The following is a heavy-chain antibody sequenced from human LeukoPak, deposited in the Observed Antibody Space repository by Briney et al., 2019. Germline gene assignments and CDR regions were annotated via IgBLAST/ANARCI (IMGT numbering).Heavy chain of an antibody. V-gene: IGHV4-4*07. J-gene: IGHJ3*02. Sequence: SETLSLTCTVSGGSISSYYWSWIRQPAGKGLEWIGHIYTSGSTNYNPSLKSRVTMSVDTSRNQFSLKLSSVTAADTAVYYCARSPVDTAMRDAFDIWGQGTMVTVSS. CDR2: IYTSGST. CDR1: GGSISSYY. D-gene: IGHD5-18*01. CDR3: ARSPVDTAMRDAFDI.